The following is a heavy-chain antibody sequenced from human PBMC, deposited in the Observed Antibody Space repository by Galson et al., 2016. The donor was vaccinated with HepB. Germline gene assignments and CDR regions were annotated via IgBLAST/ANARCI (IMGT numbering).Heavy chain of an antibody. J-gene: IGHJ6*02. CDR1: GFTFSAYA. Sequence: SLRLSCAASGFTFSAYAMSWARQIPGKGLEWVAVIWYDGSNKYYADSVKGRFTISRDNSKNTLYLQMNSLRAEDTAVYYCAKLGEVWGYRYGNLDTGMDVWGQGTTVIVSS. CDR2: IWYDGSNK. CDR3: AKLGEVWGYRYGNLDTGMDV. D-gene: IGHD5-18*01. V-gene: IGHV3-30*18.